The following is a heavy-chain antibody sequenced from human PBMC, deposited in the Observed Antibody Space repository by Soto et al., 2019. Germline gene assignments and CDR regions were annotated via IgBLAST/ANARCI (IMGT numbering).Heavy chain of an antibody. D-gene: IGHD3-10*01. J-gene: IGHJ4*02. V-gene: IGHV1-3*01. CDR1: GYTFTAYP. CDR3: ARKDYYGAGVYYFDH. Sequence: GASVKVSCKASGYTFTAYPMQWVRQAPGQRLEWMGWINAANGDTGYSQKFHDRVTFTRDTSATTVYMELSSLTSEDTAVYYCARKDYYGAGVYYFDHWGQGTLVTVSS. CDR2: INAANGDT.